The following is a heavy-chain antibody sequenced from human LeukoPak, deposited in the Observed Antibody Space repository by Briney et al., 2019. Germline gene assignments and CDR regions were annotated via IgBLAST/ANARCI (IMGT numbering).Heavy chain of an antibody. D-gene: IGHD1-26*01. CDR2: FYTGGST. CDR1: GGSVTNYH. J-gene: IGHJ3*02. CDR3: ATVEVGTVDVFDI. Sequence: SETLSLTCTVFGGSVTNYHWSWIRQPAGKGLEWIARFYTGGSTTYNPSLNGRATMSVDTSMNHFSLKLTSVTAADTAIYYCATVEVGTVDVFDIWGQGTMVTVSS. V-gene: IGHV4-4*07.